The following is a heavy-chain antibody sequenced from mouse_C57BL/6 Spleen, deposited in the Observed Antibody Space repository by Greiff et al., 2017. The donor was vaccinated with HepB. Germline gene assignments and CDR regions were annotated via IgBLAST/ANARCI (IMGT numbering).Heavy chain of an antibody. CDR2: IDPSDSYT. V-gene: IGHV1-59*01. CDR3: ANGSSQAMDY. Sequence: QVQLQQPGAELVRPGTSVKLSCKASGYTFTSYWMHWVKQRPGQGLEWIGVIDPSDSYTNYNQKFKGKATLTVDTSSSTAYMQLNSLTSEDSAVYYCANGSSQAMDYWGQGTSVTVSS. CDR1: GYTFTSYW. J-gene: IGHJ4*01. D-gene: IGHD1-1*01.